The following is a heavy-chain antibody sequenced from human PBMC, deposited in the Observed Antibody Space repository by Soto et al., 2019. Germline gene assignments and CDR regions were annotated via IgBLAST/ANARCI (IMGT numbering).Heavy chain of an antibody. J-gene: IGHJ6*02. Sequence: ASVKVSCKASGYTFTGYYMHWVRQAPGQGLEWMGWINPNSGGTNYAQKFQGWVTMTRDTSISTAYMELSRLRSDDTAVYYCARSGTGNKGYYGMDVWGQGTTVTVSS. CDR1: GYTFTGYY. CDR2: INPNSGGT. CDR3: ARSGTGNKGYYGMDV. D-gene: IGHD1-1*01. V-gene: IGHV1-2*04.